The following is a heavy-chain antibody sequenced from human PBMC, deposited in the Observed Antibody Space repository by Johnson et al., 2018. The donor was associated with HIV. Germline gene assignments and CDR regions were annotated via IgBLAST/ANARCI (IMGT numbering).Heavy chain of an antibody. CDR3: AKALVGATLSDAFDI. CDR2: FSWNSGSI. CDR1: GYTFDDYA. V-gene: IGHV3-9*01. D-gene: IGHD1-26*01. J-gene: IGHJ3*02. Sequence: VQLVESGGGKVQHGRSLRLSCAASGYTFDDYAMHWVRQAPGKGLEWVSGFSWNSGSIGYADSVKGRFTISRDNAKNSLYLQMNSLRAEDTALYYCAKALVGATLSDAFDIWCQGTMVTVSS.